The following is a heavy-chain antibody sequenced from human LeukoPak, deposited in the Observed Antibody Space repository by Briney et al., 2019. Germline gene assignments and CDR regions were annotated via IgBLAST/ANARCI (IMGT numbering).Heavy chain of an antibody. CDR3: ARGGSVSDPPFGY. CDR1: GYTFTGYA. Sequence: ASVTLPCKASGYTFTGYAIHWMRQAPGQGLEWMGWIIPNTGATNYTQKFQGRVTMTRDTSISTAYMELSSLRSDDTAVYYCARGGSVSDPPFGYWGEGTLVTVSS. J-gene: IGHJ4*02. V-gene: IGHV1-2*02. D-gene: IGHD5/OR15-5a*01. CDR2: IIPNTGAT.